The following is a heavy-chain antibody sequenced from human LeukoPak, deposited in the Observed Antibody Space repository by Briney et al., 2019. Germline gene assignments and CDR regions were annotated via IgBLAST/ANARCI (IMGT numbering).Heavy chain of an antibody. CDR3: ARVAMTGYHDHWYFDL. Sequence: SETLSLTCAVSDDSFSGYYWSWIRQSPGKALEYIGEVNNIGSANYSPSLESRVIMSTDTSKNQATLKLTSVTAADTGVYYCARVAMTGYHDHWYFDLWGRGMPVSVSS. CDR2: VNNIGSA. CDR1: DDSFSGYY. J-gene: IGHJ2*01. V-gene: IGHV4-34*01. D-gene: IGHD3-9*01.